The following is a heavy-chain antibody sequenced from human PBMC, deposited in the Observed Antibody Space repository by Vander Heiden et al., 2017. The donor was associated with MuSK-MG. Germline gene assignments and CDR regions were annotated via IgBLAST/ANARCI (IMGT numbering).Heavy chain of an antibody. Sequence: QVQLVQSGAEVKKPGSSVKVSCKASGGDFRNYAISWVRQAPGQGLEWVGGIIPITLISNYAQKFQGRGTSTADKSTDTVYMERSSLRSEDKDLYYCASQKAGRPNMYYYFYYMDVWGKGNTVTVSS. CDR1: GGDFRNYA. D-gene: IGHD6-6*01. V-gene: IGHV1-69*10. CDR2: IIPITLIS. J-gene: IGHJ6*03. CDR3: ASQKAGRPNMYYYFYYMDV.